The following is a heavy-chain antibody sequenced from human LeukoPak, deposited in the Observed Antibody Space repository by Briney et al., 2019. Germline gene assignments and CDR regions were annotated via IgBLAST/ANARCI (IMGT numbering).Heavy chain of an antibody. CDR1: GGSISGSSYY. Sequence: SETLSLTCTVSGGSISGSSYYWGWIRQPPGKGLEWIGSIYYSGSTYYNPSLKSRVTISVDTSQNQFSLRLTSVTAADTAVYYCVRRVAVTGTLQYYFDYWSQGILVTVSS. CDR2: IYYSGST. V-gene: IGHV4-39*01. CDR3: VRRVAVTGTLQYYFDY. J-gene: IGHJ4*02. D-gene: IGHD6-19*01.